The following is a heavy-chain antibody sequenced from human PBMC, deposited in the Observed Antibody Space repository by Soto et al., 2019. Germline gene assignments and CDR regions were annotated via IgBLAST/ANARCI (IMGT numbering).Heavy chain of an antibody. CDR1: GFTFSSYS. CDR2: ISSSSSTI. D-gene: IGHD6-13*01. J-gene: IGHJ5*02. CDR3: ARHPERIAQIGWFEP. V-gene: IGHV3-48*01. Sequence: GGSLRLSCAASGFTFSSYSMNWVRQAPGKGLEWVSYISSSSSTIYYADSVKGRFTISRDNAKNSLYLQMNSLRAEDTAVYYCARHPERIAQIGWFEPSGQGTLVTVSS.